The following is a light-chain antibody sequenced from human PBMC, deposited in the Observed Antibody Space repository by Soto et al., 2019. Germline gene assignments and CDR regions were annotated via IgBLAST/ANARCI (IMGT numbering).Light chain of an antibody. V-gene: IGKV1-6*01. CDR3: LQDYIYPWT. Sequence: AIQVTQSPSSLSASVGDRVTISCRASQGIGNDLGWYQQKPGKAPKLLIYAASTLQTGVASRFSGSGSGTDVTLTISSLQPEDFATYYCLQDYIYPWTFGQGTKVEIK. J-gene: IGKJ1*01. CDR2: AAS. CDR1: QGIGND.